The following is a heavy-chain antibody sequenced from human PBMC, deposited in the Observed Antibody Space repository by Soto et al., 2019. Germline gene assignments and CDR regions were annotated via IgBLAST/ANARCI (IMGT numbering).Heavy chain of an antibody. CDR2: INPNSGGT. CDR1: GYTFTGYF. V-gene: IGHV1-2*06. J-gene: IGHJ4*02. CDR3: ARRKPNPYGAQMGSPLDY. Sequence: QVHLVMSGAEVKEPGASVRVSCMASGYTFTGYFMHWVRQAPGKGLAWMGQINPNSGGTNYAQEFQDRVNLTRDTSISTAYMELSGLISDDSAIYYCARRKPNPYGAQMGSPLDYWGQGTLVTVSS. D-gene: IGHD3-10*01.